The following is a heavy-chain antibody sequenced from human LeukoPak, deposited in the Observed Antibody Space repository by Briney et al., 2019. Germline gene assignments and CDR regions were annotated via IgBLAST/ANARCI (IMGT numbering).Heavy chain of an antibody. D-gene: IGHD6-6*01. V-gene: IGHV4-34*01. CDR2: INHSGST. CDR1: GGSFSGYY. CDR3: ARAPARSGHFDY. J-gene: IGHJ4*02. Sequence: SETLSFTCTVYGGSFSGYYWSWIRQPPGKGLEWIGEINHSGSTNYNPSLKSRVTISVDTSKNQFSLKLSSVAAADTAVYYCARAPARSGHFDYGGQGTLVTVSS.